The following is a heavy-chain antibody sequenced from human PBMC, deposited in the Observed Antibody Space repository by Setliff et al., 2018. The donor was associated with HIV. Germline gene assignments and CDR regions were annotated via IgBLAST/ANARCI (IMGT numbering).Heavy chain of an antibody. CDR3: ARVPWVEVWLHIFDS. J-gene: IGHJ5*01. CDR1: GYIFTHYA. CDR2: MNTKTATP. V-gene: IGHV7-4-1*02. Sequence: AAVKVSCKTSGYIFTHYARSWVRQAPGNGLEWMGWMNTKTATPPYAQGFAGRFVFSLDTSVNTAYLDISGLQTEDTAVYFCARVPWVEVWLHIFDSWGPGTLVTVSS. D-gene: IGHD3-16*01.